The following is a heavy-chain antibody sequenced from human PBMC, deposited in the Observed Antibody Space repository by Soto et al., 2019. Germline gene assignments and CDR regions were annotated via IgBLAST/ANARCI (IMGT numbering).Heavy chain of an antibody. V-gene: IGHV4-39*01. CDR2: IYYSGST. D-gene: IGHD3-10*01. Sequence: QLQLQESGPGLVKPSKTLSLTCTVSGGSISSSSYYWGWIRQPPGKGPEWIGSIYYSGSTYYNPSLKCRVTISVDTSKNQFSLKLSSVTAADTAVYYCARQGEWFGELSPFNWFDPWGQGTLVPVSS. J-gene: IGHJ5*02. CDR3: ARQGEWFGELSPFNWFDP. CDR1: GGSISSSSYY.